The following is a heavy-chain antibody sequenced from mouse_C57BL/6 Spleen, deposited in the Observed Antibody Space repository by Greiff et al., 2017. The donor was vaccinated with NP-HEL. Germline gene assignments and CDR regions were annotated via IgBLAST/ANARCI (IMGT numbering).Heavy chain of an antibody. V-gene: IGHV5-4*01. CDR3: ARENSSGYPLNY. CDR2: ISDGGSYT. Sequence: DVMLVESGGGLVKPGGSLKLSCAASGFTFSSYAMSWVRQTPEKRLAWVATISDGGSYTYYPDNVKGRFTISRDNAKNNLYLQMSHLKSEDTAMYYCARENSSGYPLNYWGQGTSVTVSS. J-gene: IGHJ4*01. CDR1: GFTFSSYA. D-gene: IGHD3-2*02.